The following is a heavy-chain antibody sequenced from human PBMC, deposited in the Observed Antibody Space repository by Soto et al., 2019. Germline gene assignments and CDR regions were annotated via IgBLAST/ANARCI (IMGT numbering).Heavy chain of an antibody. Sequence: QVQLVQSGAEVKKPGSSVKVSCKASGGSLSNYGISWVRQAPGQGLEWMGGIIPVFGTANYAQKFQGRVTITADASTSIVYMDVTSLRSEDTAVYYCARGDATKIVVTTYYGMDVWGHGTTVTVSS. CDR3: ARGDATKIVVTTYYGMDV. CDR2: IIPVFGTA. CDR1: GGSLSNYG. V-gene: IGHV1-69*12. J-gene: IGHJ6*02. D-gene: IGHD4-17*01.